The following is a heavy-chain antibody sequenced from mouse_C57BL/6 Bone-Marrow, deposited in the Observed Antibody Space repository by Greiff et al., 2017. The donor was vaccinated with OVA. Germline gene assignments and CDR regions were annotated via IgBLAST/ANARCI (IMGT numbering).Heavy chain of an antibody. CDR3: ARRYYGSSWYFDV. J-gene: IGHJ1*03. D-gene: IGHD1-1*01. V-gene: IGHV1-55*01. CDR1: GYTFTSSW. CDR2: IYPGSGST. Sequence: QVQLQQPGAELVKPGASVKMSCKASGYTFTSSWITWVKQRPGQGLEWIGDIYPGSGSTNYNEKFKSKATLTVDTSSSTAYMQLSSLTSEDSAVYYCARRYYGSSWYFDVWGTGTTVTVSS.